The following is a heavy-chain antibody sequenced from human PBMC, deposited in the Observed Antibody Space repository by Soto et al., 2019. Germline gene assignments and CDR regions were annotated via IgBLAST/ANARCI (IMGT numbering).Heavy chain of an antibody. V-gene: IGHV3-23*01. CDR3: AKIAGYSNYYYYYYMDV. CDR2: ISGSGGST. J-gene: IGHJ6*03. Sequence: LRLSCAASGFTFSSYAMSWVRQAPGKGLEWVSAISGSGGSTYYADSVKGRFTISRDNSKNTLYLQMNSLRAEDTAVYYCAKIAGYSNYYYYYYMDVWGKGTTVTVSS. CDR1: GFTFSSYA. D-gene: IGHD4-4*01.